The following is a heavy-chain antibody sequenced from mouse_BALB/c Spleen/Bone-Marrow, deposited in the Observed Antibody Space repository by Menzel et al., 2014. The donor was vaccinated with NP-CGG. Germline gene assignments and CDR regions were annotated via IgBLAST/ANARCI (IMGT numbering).Heavy chain of an antibody. V-gene: IGHV1S41*01. CDR1: GYTFTNFW. Sequence: DLVKPGASVKLSCKASGYTFTNFWINWIKQRPGQGLEWIGRIAPGTGTTYYNEMFKGKATLTVDTSSSTAYIQLSSLSSEDSAVYFCARYDYAMDYWDQGTSVTVSS. CDR3: ARYDYAMDY. J-gene: IGHJ4*01. CDR2: IAPGTGTT. D-gene: IGHD2-3*01.